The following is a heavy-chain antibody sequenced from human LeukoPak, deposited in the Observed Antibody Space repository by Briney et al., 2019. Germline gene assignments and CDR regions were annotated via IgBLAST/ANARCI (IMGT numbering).Heavy chain of an antibody. J-gene: IGHJ5*02. D-gene: IGHD1-26*01. Sequence: GASVKVSCKASGYTFTDYYIHWVRQAPGQGLEWMGWISAYNGNTNYAQKLQGRVTMTTDTSTSTAYMELRSLRSDDTAVYYCAGVMGGSYWSDWFDPWGQGTLVTVSS. CDR1: GYTFTDYY. V-gene: IGHV1-18*01. CDR2: ISAYNGNT. CDR3: AGVMGGSYWSDWFDP.